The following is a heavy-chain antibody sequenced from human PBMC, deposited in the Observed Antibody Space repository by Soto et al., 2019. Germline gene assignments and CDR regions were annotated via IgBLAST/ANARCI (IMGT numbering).Heavy chain of an antibody. Sequence: PGGSLRLSCAASGFTFSSYAMSWVRQAPGKGLEWVSAISGSGGSTYYADSVKGRFTISRDNSKNTLYLQMNSLRAEDTAVYYCAKGYSSSWASGGPYDYWGQGTLVTVSS. CDR2: ISGSGGST. D-gene: IGHD6-13*01. CDR3: AKGYSSSWASGGPYDY. J-gene: IGHJ4*02. CDR1: GFTFSSYA. V-gene: IGHV3-23*01.